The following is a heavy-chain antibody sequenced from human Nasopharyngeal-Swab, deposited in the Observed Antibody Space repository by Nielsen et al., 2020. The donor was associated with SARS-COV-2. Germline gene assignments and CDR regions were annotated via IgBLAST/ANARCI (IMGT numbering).Heavy chain of an antibody. J-gene: IGHJ4*02. Sequence: SETLSLTCTVPGGSISSGDYYWSWIRQPPGKGLEWIGYIYCSGSTYYNPSLKSRVTISVDTSKNQFSLKLSSVTATDTAVYYCARDWELLGFDYWGQGTLVTVSS. CDR1: GGSISSGDYY. CDR3: ARDWELLGFDY. CDR2: IYCSGST. V-gene: IGHV4-30-4*01. D-gene: IGHD1-26*01.